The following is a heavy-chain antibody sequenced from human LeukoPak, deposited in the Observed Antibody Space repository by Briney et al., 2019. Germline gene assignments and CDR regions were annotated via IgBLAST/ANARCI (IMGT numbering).Heavy chain of an antibody. CDR2: ISWNSGSI. J-gene: IGHJ4*02. Sequence: GGSLRLSCAASGFNFDDHAMHWVRQAPGMGLEWVAGISWNSGSIGYADSVKGRFTISRDNAKNSLYLQMNSLRNEDTALYYCAKEFRHYYGSGSYYHQGVDYWGQGILVTVSS. CDR1: GFNFDDHA. V-gene: IGHV3-9*01. D-gene: IGHD3-10*01. CDR3: AKEFRHYYGSGSYYHQGVDY.